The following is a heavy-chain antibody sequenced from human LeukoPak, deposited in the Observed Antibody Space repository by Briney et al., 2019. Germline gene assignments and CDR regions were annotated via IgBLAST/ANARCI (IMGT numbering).Heavy chain of an antibody. Sequence: ASVTVSCKASGYTFTSYGISWVRQAPGQGLEWMGWISAYNGNTNYAQKLQGRVTMTTDTSTSTAYMELRSLRSDDTAVYYCARVHYYGSGSYYNYYYGMDVWGQGTTVTVSS. CDR1: GYTFTSYG. D-gene: IGHD3-10*01. CDR2: ISAYNGNT. J-gene: IGHJ6*02. CDR3: ARVHYYGSGSYYNYYYGMDV. V-gene: IGHV1-18*01.